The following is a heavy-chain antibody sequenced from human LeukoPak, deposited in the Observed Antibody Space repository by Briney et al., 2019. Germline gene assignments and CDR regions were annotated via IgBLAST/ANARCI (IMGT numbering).Heavy chain of an antibody. Sequence: GGSLRLSCAASGFTFSSYGMHWVRQAPGKGLEWVAFIRYDGSNKYYADSVKGRFTISRDNSKNTLYLQMNSLRAEDTAVYYCARGSEWLVPSYFDYWGQGTLVTVSS. J-gene: IGHJ4*02. V-gene: IGHV3-30*02. D-gene: IGHD6-19*01. CDR3: ARGSEWLVPSYFDY. CDR2: IRYDGSNK. CDR1: GFTFSSYG.